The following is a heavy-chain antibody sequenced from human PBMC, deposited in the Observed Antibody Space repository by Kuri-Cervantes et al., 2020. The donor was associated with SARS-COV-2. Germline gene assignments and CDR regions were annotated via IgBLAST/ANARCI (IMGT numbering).Heavy chain of an antibody. J-gene: IGHJ4*02. D-gene: IGHD3-9*01. V-gene: IGHV3-74*01. CDR3: ARDAWYYDIEYYFDY. CDR1: GFTFSGHW. Sequence: GESLKISSATSGFTFSGHWIHWVRQAPGKGLVWVSRINPDGSYTNNADSVKGRFTLSRDNAKNSLYLQMNSLRAEDTAVYYCARDAWYYDIEYYFDYWGQGTLVTVSS. CDR2: INPDGSYT.